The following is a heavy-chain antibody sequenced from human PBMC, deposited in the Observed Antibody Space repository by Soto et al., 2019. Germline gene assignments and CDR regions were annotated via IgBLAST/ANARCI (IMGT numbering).Heavy chain of an antibody. Sequence: ASVKVSCKASGGTFSTYTITWLRQAPGQGPEWMGRINPNSGGTNYAQKFQGWVTMTRDTSISTAYMELSRLRSDDTAVYYCARDKRYYGSGSYSDYYYGMDVWGQGTTVTVSS. CDR2: INPNSGGT. D-gene: IGHD3-10*01. CDR3: ARDKRYYGSGSYSDYYYGMDV. J-gene: IGHJ6*02. V-gene: IGHV1-2*04. CDR1: GGTFSTYT.